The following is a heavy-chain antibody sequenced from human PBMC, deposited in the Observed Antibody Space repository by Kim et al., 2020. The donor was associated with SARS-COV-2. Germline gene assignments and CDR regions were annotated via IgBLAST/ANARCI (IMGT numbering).Heavy chain of an antibody. D-gene: IGHD3-10*01. CDR3: ARVSFRITMVRG. V-gene: IGHV4-39*07. J-gene: IGHJ4*02. Sequence: YDSPSLKSRVTISVDTSKNQFSLKLSSVTAADTAVYYCARVSFRITMVRGWGQGTLVTVSS.